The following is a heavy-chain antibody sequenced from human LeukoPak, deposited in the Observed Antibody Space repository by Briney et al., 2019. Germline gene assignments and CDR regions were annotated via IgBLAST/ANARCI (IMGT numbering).Heavy chain of an antibody. D-gene: IGHD6-13*01. J-gene: IGHJ4*02. CDR2: TSYDGSNK. CDR1: GFTFSSYG. CDR3: AKDRGVDIAAAGTALDY. Sequence: GGSLRLSCAASGFTFSSYGMHWVRQAPGKGPEWVAVTSYDGSNKYSADSVKGRFTISRDNSKNTLYLQMNSLRAEDTAVYYCAKDRGVDIAAAGTALDYWGQGTLVTVSS. V-gene: IGHV3-30*18.